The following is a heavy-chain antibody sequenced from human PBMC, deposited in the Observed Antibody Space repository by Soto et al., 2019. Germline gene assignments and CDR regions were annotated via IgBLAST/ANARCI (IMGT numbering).Heavy chain of an antibody. V-gene: IGHV3-21*01. CDR2: ISSGSTYI. CDR3: ARVLEGYYYGSGSFDY. J-gene: IGHJ4*02. Sequence: EVQLVESGGGLVKPGGSLRLSCAASGFTFNTYAMNWVRQAPGKGLEWVSSISSGSTYIYYADSVKGRFTISRDNAKNSLYLQMNSLRAEDTAVYYCARVLEGYYYGSGSFDYWGQGTLVTVSS. CDR1: GFTFNTYA. D-gene: IGHD3-10*01.